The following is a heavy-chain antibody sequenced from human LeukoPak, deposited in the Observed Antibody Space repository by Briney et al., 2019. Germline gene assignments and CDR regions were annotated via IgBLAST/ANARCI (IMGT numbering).Heavy chain of an antibody. D-gene: IGHD3-10*01. CDR3: AKDRGQDYFDF. CDR2: IRYDGSNK. J-gene: IGHJ4*02. CDR1: GFAFSGYG. Sequence: TGGSLRLSCSASGFAFSGYGMHWVRQAPGKGLEWVTFIRYDGSNKFYADSVKGRFTISRDNSKNTLLLQMSSLKAEDTAVYYCAKDRGQDYFDFWAREPWSPSPQ. V-gene: IGHV3-30*02.